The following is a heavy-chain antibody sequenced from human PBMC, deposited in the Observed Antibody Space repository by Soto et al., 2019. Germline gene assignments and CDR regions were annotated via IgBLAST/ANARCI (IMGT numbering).Heavy chain of an antibody. V-gene: IGHV4-31*03. CDR1: GGSISSGGYY. CDR3: ARDKDSSGYYYFDY. CDR2: IYYSGST. Sequence: QVQLQESGPGLVKPSQTLSLTCTVSGGSISSGGYYWSWIRQHPGKGLEWIGYIYYSGSTYYNPSLKRRVTISVDTSKNQFSLKLSSVTAADTAVYYCARDKDSSGYYYFDYWGQGTLVTVSS. D-gene: IGHD3-22*01. J-gene: IGHJ4*02.